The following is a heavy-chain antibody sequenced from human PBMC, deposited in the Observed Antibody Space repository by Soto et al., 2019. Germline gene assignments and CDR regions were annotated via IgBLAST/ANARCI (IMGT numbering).Heavy chain of an antibody. CDR3: ARVRPQGRYCSGGSCPPRGNWFDP. D-gene: IGHD2-15*01. Sequence: SETLSLTCTVSGGSISSGDYYWSWIRQPPGKGLEWIGYIYYSGSTYYNPSLKSRVTISVDTSKNQFSLKLSSVTAADTAVYYCARVRPQGRYCSGGSCPPRGNWFDPWGQGTLVTVSS. CDR1: GGSISSGDYY. CDR2: IYYSGST. V-gene: IGHV4-30-4*01. J-gene: IGHJ5*02.